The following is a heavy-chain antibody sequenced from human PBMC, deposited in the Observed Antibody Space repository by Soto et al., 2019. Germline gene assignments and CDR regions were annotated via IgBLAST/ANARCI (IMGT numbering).Heavy chain of an antibody. D-gene: IGHD2-8*01. J-gene: IGHJ5*02. CDR1: GGSISSSNW. CDR2: IYHSGST. Sequence: PSETLSLTCAVSGGSISSSNWWSWVRQPPGKGLEWIGEIYHSGSTNYNPSLKSRVTISVDKSKNQFSLKLSSVTAADTAVYYCAREIIVLMSTAHNWFDPWGQGTLVTVSS. V-gene: IGHV4-4*02. CDR3: AREIIVLMSTAHNWFDP.